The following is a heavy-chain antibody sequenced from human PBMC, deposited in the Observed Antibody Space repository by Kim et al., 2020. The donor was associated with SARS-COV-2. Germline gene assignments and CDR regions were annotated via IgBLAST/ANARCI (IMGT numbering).Heavy chain of an antibody. Sequence: GGSLRLSCTASGFTFSTYGMTWVRQAPGKGLEWVASISYDGSSTYYADSVKGRFTISRDNSKNTLYLQMNSLGAEDTAVYYCAEAANTIFEVGYWGQGTLGTVSS. V-gene: IGHV3-30*18. J-gene: IGHJ4*02. CDR1: GFTFSTYG. D-gene: IGHD3-3*01. CDR2: ISYDGSST. CDR3: AEAANTIFEVGY.